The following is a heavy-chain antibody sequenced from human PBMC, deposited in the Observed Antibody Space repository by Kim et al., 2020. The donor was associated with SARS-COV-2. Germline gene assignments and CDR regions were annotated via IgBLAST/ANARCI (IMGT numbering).Heavy chain of an antibody. Sequence: GGSLRLSCAASGFTFSSYWMHWVRQAPGKGLVWVSRINKDGTTTSYADSVKGRFSVSRDNAKNTLYLLMNSLRAEDTAVYYCARDHSPISYGFLGARWGQGTLVTVSS. CDR3: ARDHSPISYGFLGAR. D-gene: IGHD5-18*01. CDR1: GFTFSSYW. V-gene: IGHV3-74*01. CDR2: INKDGTTT. J-gene: IGHJ4*02.